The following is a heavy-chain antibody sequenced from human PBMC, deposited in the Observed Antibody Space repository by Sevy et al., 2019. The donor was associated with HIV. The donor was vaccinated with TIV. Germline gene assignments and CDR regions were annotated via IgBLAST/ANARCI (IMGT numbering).Heavy chain of an antibody. J-gene: IGHJ4*02. V-gene: IGHV3-30-3*01. CDR1: GFTFSSYA. Sequence: GGSLRLSCAASGFTFSSYAMHWVRQAPGKGLEWVAVISYDESNKYYADSVKGRFTISRDNSKNTLYLQMNSLRAEDTAVYYCARTEWELLPFDYWGQGTLVTVSS. CDR2: ISYDESNK. D-gene: IGHD1-26*01. CDR3: ARTEWELLPFDY.